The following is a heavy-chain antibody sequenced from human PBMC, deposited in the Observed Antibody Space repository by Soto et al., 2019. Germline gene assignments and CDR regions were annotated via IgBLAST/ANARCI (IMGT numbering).Heavy chain of an antibody. D-gene: IGHD3-22*01. J-gene: IGHJ3*02. CDR1: GYSFTSYW. V-gene: IGHV5-51*01. CDR2: IYPGDSDT. CDR3: ANHPTYYYDSSGYYYVNAFDN. Sequence: GESLKISCKGSGYSFTSYWIGWVRQMPGKGLEWMGIIYPGDSDTRYSPSFQGQVTISADKSISTAYLQWSSLKASDTAMYYCANHPTYYYDSSGYYYVNAFDNWGQGTMVNVSS.